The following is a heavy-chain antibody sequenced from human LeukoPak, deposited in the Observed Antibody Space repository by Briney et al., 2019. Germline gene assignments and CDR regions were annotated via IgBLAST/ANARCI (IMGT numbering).Heavy chain of an antibody. CDR2: ISAYNGNT. CDR1: GYTFTSYG. CDR3: ARRRQGILTLKRWFDP. V-gene: IGHV1-18*01. Sequence: ASVKVSCKASGYTFTSYGISWVRQAPGQGLEWMGWISAYNGNTNYAQKLQGRVTMTTDTSTSTAYMELRSLRSDDTAVYYCARRRQGILTLKRWFDPWGQGTLVTVSS. J-gene: IGHJ5*02. D-gene: IGHD3-9*01.